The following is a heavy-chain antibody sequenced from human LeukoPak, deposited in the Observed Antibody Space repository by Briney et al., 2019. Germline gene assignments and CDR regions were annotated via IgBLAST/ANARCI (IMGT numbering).Heavy chain of an antibody. CDR2: INHSGST. J-gene: IGHJ3*02. CDR3: AREEEDAFDI. CDR1: GGSFSGYY. V-gene: IGHV4-34*01. Sequence: SETLSLTCAVYGGSFSGYYWSWLRQPPGKGLEWIGEINHSGSTNYNPSLKSRVTISVDTSKNQFSLQLNSVAPEDTAVYYCAREEEDAFDIWGQGTMVIVSS.